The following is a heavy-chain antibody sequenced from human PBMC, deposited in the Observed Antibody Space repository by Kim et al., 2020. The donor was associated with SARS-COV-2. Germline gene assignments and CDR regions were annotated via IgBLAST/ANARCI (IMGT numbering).Heavy chain of an antibody. Sequence: ASVKVSCKVSGYTLTELSMHWVRQAPGKGLEWMGGFDPEDGETIYAQKFQGRVTMTEDTSTDTAYMELSSLRSEDTAVYYCATDHGTTVTTGDYYYYGMDVWGQGTTVTVSS. CDR1: GYTLTELS. CDR2: FDPEDGET. D-gene: IGHD4-4*01. V-gene: IGHV1-24*01. J-gene: IGHJ6*02. CDR3: ATDHGTTVTTGDYYYYGMDV.